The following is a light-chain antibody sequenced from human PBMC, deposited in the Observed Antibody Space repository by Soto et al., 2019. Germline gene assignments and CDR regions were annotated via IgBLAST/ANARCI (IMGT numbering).Light chain of an antibody. J-gene: IGKJ2*01. V-gene: IGKV1-5*01. CDR1: QSISRW. CDR3: QQYSTHST. Sequence: DIQMTQSPSTLSASVGDRVTITCRASQSISRWLAWYQLKPGKAPKLLFYDVSNLQSGVPSRFSGSGSGTEFSLTIGSLQPDDYAIYYCQQYSTHSTFGQGTKLEI. CDR2: DVS.